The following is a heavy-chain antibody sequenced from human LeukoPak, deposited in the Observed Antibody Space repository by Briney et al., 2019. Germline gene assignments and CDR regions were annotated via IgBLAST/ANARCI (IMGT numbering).Heavy chain of an antibody. D-gene: IGHD2-2*01. V-gene: IGHV3-30*07. CDR2: ISYDGSNK. Sequence: GRSLRLSCAASGFTFSSYAMHWVRQAPGKGLEWVAVISYDGSNKYYAYSVKGRFTISRDNSKNTLYLQMNSLRAEDTAVYYCARGGPVPAAGGYFDYWGQGTLVTVSS. CDR1: GFTFSSYA. CDR3: ARGGPVPAAGGYFDY. J-gene: IGHJ4*02.